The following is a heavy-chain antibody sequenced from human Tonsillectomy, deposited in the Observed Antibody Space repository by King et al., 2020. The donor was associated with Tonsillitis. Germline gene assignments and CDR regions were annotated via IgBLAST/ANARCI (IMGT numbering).Heavy chain of an antibody. CDR1: GASISSGGFS. V-gene: IGHV4-30-2*01. CDR3: ARTLGSFVDC. J-gene: IGHJ4*02. CDR2: IELTERP. Sequence: QLQESGSGLVKPSETLSLTCAVSGASISSGGFSWSWIRQPPGKGLEWIGSIELTERPDYNPSLKTRFTISLDRSKNQLSLNLSSVTAADTAIYYCARTLGSFVDCWGQGSVVPVFS. D-gene: IGHD3-10*01.